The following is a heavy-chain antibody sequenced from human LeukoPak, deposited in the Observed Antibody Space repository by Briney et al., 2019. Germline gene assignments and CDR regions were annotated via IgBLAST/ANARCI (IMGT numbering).Heavy chain of an antibody. D-gene: IGHD2-2*01. V-gene: IGHV4-34*01. Sequence: SETLSLTCAVYGGSFSDYYWSWIRQPPGKGLEWIGEINHSGSTNYNPSLKSRVTISVDTSKNQFSLKLSSVTAADAAVYYCARSRLGVVVPAATEWGYYYYYMDVWGKGTTVTISS. J-gene: IGHJ6*03. CDR3: ARSRLGVVVPAATEWGYYYYYMDV. CDR2: INHSGST. CDR1: GGSFSDYY.